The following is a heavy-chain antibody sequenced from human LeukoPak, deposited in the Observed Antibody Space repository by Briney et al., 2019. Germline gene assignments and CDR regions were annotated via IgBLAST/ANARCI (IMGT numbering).Heavy chain of an antibody. CDR1: GFTFSNYV. CDR3: AKDRRYDSSGYYDY. CDR2: ISWNSGSI. D-gene: IGHD3-22*01. V-gene: IGHV3-9*01. J-gene: IGHJ4*02. Sequence: PGGSLRLSCAASGFTFSNYVMNWVRQAPGKGLEWVSGISWNSGSIGYADSVKGRFTISRDNAKNSLYLQMNSLRAEDTALYYCAKDRRYDSSGYYDYWGQGTLVTVSS.